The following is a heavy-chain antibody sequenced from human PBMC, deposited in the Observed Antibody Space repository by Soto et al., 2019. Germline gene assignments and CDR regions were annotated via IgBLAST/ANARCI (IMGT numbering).Heavy chain of an antibody. CDR3: ATLQWPTTYTFDY. CDR1: GYTLTELS. CDR2: FDPEDGET. Sequence: SAKVSCKVSGYTLTELSMHWVRQAPGKGLEWMGGFDPEDGETIYAQKFQGRVTMTEDTSTDTAYMELSSLRSEDTAVYYCATLQWPTTYTFDYWGQGTLVTVSS. V-gene: IGHV1-24*01. D-gene: IGHD6-19*01. J-gene: IGHJ4*02.